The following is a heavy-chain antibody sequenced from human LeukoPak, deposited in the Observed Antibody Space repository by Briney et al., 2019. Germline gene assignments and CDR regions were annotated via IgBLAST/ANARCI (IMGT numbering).Heavy chain of an antibody. J-gene: IGHJ4*02. CDR3: FSFYETY. CDR2: INSHRSWP. D-gene: IGHD2/OR15-2a*01. Sequence: GGSLRLSCAASGNYWMHWVSEAAGNGLLLVSHINSHRSWPTYSHSVKGRFSISKDNAKNPVYLQMNTLRAEDTAVYYLFSFYETYWGRGTLVTVSS. V-gene: IGHV3-74*01. CDR1: GNYW.